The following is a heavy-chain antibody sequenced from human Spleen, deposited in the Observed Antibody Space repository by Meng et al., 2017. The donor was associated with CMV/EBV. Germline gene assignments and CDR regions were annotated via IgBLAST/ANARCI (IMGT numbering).Heavy chain of an antibody. Sequence: SGAASGFTFSGYSMNWVRQAPGKGLGGVSSVSETSDYIYYADSVKGRFTISRDNAKNSLYLQMSRLRAEDTAVYYCTRGYSSSWCDYWGQGTLVTVSS. CDR2: VSETSDYI. CDR1: GFTFSGYS. D-gene: IGHD6-13*01. CDR3: TRGYSSSWCDY. J-gene: IGHJ4*02. V-gene: IGHV3-21*01.